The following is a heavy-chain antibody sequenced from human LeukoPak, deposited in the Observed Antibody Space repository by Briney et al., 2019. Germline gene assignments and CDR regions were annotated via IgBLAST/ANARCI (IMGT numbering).Heavy chain of an antibody. CDR2: INHSGST. V-gene: IGHV4-34*01. J-gene: IGHJ4*02. CDR3: ASGDSGYDSSFDY. CDR1: GGSFSGYY. Sequence: SETLSLTCAVYGGSFSGYYWSWIRQPPGKGLEWIGEINHSGSTNYNPSLKSRVTISVDTSKNQFSLKLSPVTAEDTAVYYCASGDSGYDSSFDYWGQGTLVTVSP. D-gene: IGHD5-12*01.